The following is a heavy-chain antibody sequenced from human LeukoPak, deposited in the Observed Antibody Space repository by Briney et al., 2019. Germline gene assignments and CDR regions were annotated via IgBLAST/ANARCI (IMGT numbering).Heavy chain of an antibody. Sequence: GGSLRLSCAASGFTFSSYAMSWVRQAPGKGLEWVSAISGSGGSTYYADSVKGRFTISRDNSKNTLYLQMNSLRAEDTAVYYCAKAPDRFGSYYYYGMDVWGQGTTVTVSS. CDR3: AKAPDRFGSYYYYGMDV. CDR2: ISGSGGST. J-gene: IGHJ6*02. CDR1: GFTFSSYA. V-gene: IGHV3-23*01. D-gene: IGHD3-10*01.